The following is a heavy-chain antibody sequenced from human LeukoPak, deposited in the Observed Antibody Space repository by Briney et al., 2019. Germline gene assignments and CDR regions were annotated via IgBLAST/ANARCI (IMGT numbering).Heavy chain of an antibody. D-gene: IGHD6-6*01. CDR1: GGAFSSYL. CDR2: IIPIFGTA. V-gene: IGHV1-69*05. Sequence: ASVKVSCKASGGAFSSYLINWVRQAPGQGLEWMGGIIPIFGTANYAQKFQGRVTVTTDESTSTAYMELSSLRSEDTAVYYCARASGPEYSSSSYWGQGTLVTVSS. J-gene: IGHJ4*02. CDR3: ARASGPEYSSSSY.